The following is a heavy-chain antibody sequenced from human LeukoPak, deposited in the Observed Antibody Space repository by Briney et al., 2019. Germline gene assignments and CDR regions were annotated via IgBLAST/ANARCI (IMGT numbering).Heavy chain of an antibody. Sequence: GGSLRLSCAASGFTFNNFAINWVRQAPGKGLEWVSGISDDGGSTNYADSVKGRFSVSRDNSKNTLFLQMNSLRAEDTAVYYCAKTTRSLGALDYWGQGTLVTVSS. CDR1: GFTFNNFA. D-gene: IGHD1-26*01. CDR3: AKTTRSLGALDY. V-gene: IGHV3-23*01. CDR2: ISDDGGST. J-gene: IGHJ4*02.